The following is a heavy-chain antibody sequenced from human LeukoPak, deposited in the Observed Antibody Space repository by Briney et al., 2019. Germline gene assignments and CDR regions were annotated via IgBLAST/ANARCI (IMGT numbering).Heavy chain of an antibody. CDR2: INHSGST. J-gene: IGHJ4*02. Sequence: SETLSLTCAVYGGSFSGYYWSWIRQPPGKGLEWIEEINHSGSTNYNPSLKSRVTISVDTSKNQFSLKLSSVTAADTAVYYCAREDSHYGDYGYYFDYWGQGTLVTVSS. V-gene: IGHV4-34*01. D-gene: IGHD4-17*01. CDR3: AREDSHYGDYGYYFDY. CDR1: GGSFSGYY.